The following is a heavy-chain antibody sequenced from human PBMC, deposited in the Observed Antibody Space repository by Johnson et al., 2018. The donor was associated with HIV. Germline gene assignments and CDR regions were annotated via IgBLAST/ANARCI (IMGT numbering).Heavy chain of an antibody. J-gene: IGHJ3*02. Sequence: VQLVESGGGLVQPGGSLRLSCAASEFTFSDHYMDWVRQAPGKGLAWVGRIRNRANSYTTEYAASVKGRFTISRDDSKKSLYLQMTSLKIEDTAVYYGASGWSETWACDIWGQGTMVTVSS. CDR2: IRNRANSYTT. CDR3: ASGWSETWACDI. CDR1: EFTFSDHY. D-gene: IGHD3-3*01. V-gene: IGHV3-72*01.